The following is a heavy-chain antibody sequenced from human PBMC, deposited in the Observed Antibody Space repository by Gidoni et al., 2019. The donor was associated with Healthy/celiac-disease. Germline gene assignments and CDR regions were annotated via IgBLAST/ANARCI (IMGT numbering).Heavy chain of an antibody. J-gene: IGHJ1*01. CDR3: ARGNRAAPDFQH. Sequence: QVQLQDSGPGLVKPSETLSLTRTVSGYPISRGYYLGWIRQPPGKGLEWIGSIDHSGSTYYNPSLKSRVTISVDTSKNQFSLKLSSVTAADTAVYYCARGNRAAPDFQHWGQGTLVTVSS. CDR1: GYPISRGYY. V-gene: IGHV4-38-2*02. D-gene: IGHD6-6*01. CDR2: IDHSGST.